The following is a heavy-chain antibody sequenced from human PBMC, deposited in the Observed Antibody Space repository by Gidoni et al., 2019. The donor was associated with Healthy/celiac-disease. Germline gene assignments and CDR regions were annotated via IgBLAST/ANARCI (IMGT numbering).Heavy chain of an antibody. Sequence: EVQLVESGRGLIQPGGSLRLSCAASGFTVSSNYMSWVRQAPGKGLEWVLFIYSGGSTYYADSVKGRFTISRDNSKNTLYLQMNSLRAEDTAVYYCARLFYDFWSGYLQYFQHWGQGTLVTVSS. CDR3: ARLFYDFWSGYLQYFQH. J-gene: IGHJ1*01. D-gene: IGHD3-3*01. CDR1: GFTVSSNY. CDR2: IYSGGST. V-gene: IGHV3-53*01.